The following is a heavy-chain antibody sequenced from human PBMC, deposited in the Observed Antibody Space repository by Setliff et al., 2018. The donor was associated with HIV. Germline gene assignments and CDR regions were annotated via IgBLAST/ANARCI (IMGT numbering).Heavy chain of an antibody. V-gene: IGHV4-39*01. CDR3: ARIFGFTTASYARGNDY. Sequence: PSETLSLTCTVSGGSISSISHCWGWFRQPPGKGLECIGTVYYTGTTYYNSSLESRVTISVDTSRNQFSLKLYSVTAADTAVYYCARIFGFTTASYARGNDYWGRGTLVTVSS. CDR2: VYYTGTT. CDR1: GGSISSISHC. J-gene: IGHJ4*02. D-gene: IGHD3-16*01.